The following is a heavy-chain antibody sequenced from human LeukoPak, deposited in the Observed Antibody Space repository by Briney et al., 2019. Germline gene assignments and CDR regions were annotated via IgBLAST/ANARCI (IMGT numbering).Heavy chain of an antibody. CDR3: TRRAARWQFDL. CDR1: GFNFDDYA. D-gene: IGHD5-24*01. V-gene: IGHV3-9*01. CDR2: INWKTGNG. Sequence: GGSLRLSCAVSGFNFDDYAMHWVRQAPGRGLEWVSGINWKTGNGIYADSVKGRFTISRDNAKNSLYLQMSSLRAEDTALNYCTRRAARWQFDLWGRGTLLTVSS. J-gene: IGHJ2*01.